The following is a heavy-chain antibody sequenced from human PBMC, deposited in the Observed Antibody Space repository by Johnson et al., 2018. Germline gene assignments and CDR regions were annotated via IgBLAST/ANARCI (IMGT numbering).Heavy chain of an antibody. Sequence: VQLVQSGGGVVQPGRSLRLSCAASGFTLSSYSMNWVRQAPGKGLEWVSYISTSSSTIYYADSVKGRFTISRENAKNSLYLQMNTLRAEDTAVYYCARGIGDFYGSGIYYYYYMDVWGKGTTVTVSS. D-gene: IGHD3-10*01. J-gene: IGHJ6*03. V-gene: IGHV3-48*01. CDR3: ARGIGDFYGSGIYYYYYMDV. CDR2: ISTSSSTI. CDR1: GFTLSSYS.